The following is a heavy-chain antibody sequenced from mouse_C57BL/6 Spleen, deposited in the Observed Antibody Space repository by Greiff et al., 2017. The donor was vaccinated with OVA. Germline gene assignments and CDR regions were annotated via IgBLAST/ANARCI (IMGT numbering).Heavy chain of an antibody. V-gene: IGHV1-55*01. CDR1: GYTFTSYW. CDR2: IYPGSGST. Sequence: VQLQQPGAELVKPGASVKMSCKASGYTFTSYWITWVKQRPGQGLEWIGDIYPGSGSTNYNEKFKSKATLTVDTSSSTAYMQLSSLTSEDSAVYYCARERHGRGDWYFDVWGTGTTVTVSS. CDR3: ARERHGRGDWYFDV. D-gene: IGHD1-1*01. J-gene: IGHJ1*03.